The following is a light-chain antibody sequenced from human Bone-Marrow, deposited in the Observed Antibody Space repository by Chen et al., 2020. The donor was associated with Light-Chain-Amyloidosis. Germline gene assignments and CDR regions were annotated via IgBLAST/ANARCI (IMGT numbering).Light chain of an antibody. V-gene: IGLV2-14*01. J-gene: IGLJ1*01. CDR3: SSYTITNTLV. Sequence: QSAVTQPASVSGSPVPPITISCTGTSSYVGGDNHVSGYQQHPDKAPKLMIYEVTNRHPWVPDRVSGSKSDNTASLTISGLQTEDEADYFCSSYTITNTLVCGSGTRVTVL. CDR2: EVT. CDR1: SSYVGGDNH.